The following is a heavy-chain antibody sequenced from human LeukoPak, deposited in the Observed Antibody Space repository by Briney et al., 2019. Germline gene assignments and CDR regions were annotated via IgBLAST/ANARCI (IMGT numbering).Heavy chain of an antibody. J-gene: IGHJ6*02. CDR3: ARGGGVVPAADYYSMDV. CDR2: ISAYNGNT. D-gene: IGHD2-2*01. V-gene: IGHV1-18*04. CDR1: GYTFTGYY. Sequence: ASVKVSCKASGYTFTGYYMHWVRQAPGQGLEWMGWISAYNGNTDYAQKLQGRVTMTTDTSTSTAYMELRSLRSDDTAVYYCARGGGVVPAADYYSMDVWGQGTTVTVSS.